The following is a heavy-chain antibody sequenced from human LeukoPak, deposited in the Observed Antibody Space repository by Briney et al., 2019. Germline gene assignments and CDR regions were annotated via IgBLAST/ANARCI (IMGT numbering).Heavy chain of an antibody. CDR2: VNSDGRST. D-gene: IGHD6-19*01. V-gene: IGHV3-74*01. CDR1: RFTFSSYW. J-gene: IGHJ4*02. CDR3: ARGSGWYHYFDY. Sequence: PGGSLRLSCAASRFTFSSYWMHWVRQAPGKRLVWVSRVNSDGRSTSYADSVKGRFTISRDNAKNTLFLQMNSLRAEDTALYFCARGSGWYHYFDYWGLGTLATVSS.